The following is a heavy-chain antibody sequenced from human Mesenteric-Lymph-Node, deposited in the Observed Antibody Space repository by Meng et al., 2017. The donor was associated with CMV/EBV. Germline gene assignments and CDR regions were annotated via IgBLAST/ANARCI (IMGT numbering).Heavy chain of an antibody. D-gene: IGHD3-16*01. CDR2: IHLSDSHA. Sequence: CKGSGYTITDIWSGWGRQMPGEDLEGMAIIHLSDSHAKYSPSFRGQVTISADKSITTAYLQWNSLRSSDTAIYYCASAYHGNFFGDHWGQGTLVTVSS. V-gene: IGHV5-51*01. CDR1: GYTITDIW. J-gene: IGHJ4*02. CDR3: ASAYHGNFFGDH.